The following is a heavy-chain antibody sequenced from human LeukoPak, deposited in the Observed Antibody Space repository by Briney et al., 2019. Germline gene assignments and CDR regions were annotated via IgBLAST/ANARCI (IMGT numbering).Heavy chain of an antibody. V-gene: IGHV3-30-3*01. CDR3: AKDYCSSTSCYFDWFDP. J-gene: IGHJ5*02. Sequence: GGSLRLSCAASGFTFSSYAMHWVRQAPGKGLEWVAVISYDGSNKYYADSVKGRFTISRDNSKNMLYLQMNSLRAEDTAVYYCAKDYCSSTSCYFDWFDPWGQGTLVTVSS. CDR2: ISYDGSNK. CDR1: GFTFSSYA. D-gene: IGHD2-2*01.